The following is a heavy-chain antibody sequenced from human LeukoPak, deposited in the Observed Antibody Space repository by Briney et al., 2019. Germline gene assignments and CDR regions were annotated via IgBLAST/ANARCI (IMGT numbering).Heavy chain of an antibody. CDR3: ARGTSSGWGPRFDY. CDR1: GGSISSYY. Sequence: MPSETLSLTCTVSGGSISSYYWSWIRQPAGKGLEWIGRIYTSGSTNYNPSPKSRVTMSVDTSKNQFSLKLSSVTAADTAVYYCARGTSSGWGPRFDYWGQGTLVTVSS. CDR2: IYTSGST. D-gene: IGHD6-19*01. J-gene: IGHJ4*02. V-gene: IGHV4-4*07.